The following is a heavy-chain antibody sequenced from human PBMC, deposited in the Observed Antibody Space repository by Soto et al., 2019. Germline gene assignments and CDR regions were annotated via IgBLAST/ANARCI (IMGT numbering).Heavy chain of an antibody. CDR1: GGTFSSYA. CDR3: ARHDCISSSCYYYYYYSMDV. D-gene: IGHD2-2*01. V-gene: IGHV1-69*13. J-gene: IGHJ6*02. Sequence: SVKVSCKTSGGTFSSYAISWGRQAPGQGLEWMGGIIPIFDTANYAQKFQGRVTITADESTSTAYMELSSLRSEDTAVYYCARHDCISSSCYYYYYYSMDVWGQGATVTVSS. CDR2: IIPIFDTA.